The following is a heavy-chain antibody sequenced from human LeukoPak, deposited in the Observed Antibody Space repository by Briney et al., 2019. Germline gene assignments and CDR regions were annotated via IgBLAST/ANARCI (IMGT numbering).Heavy chain of an antibody. CDR1: GFTFSSYA. CDR2: ISGSDGRT. CDR3: AKEGRWLDS. Sequence: GGSLRLSCAASGFTFSSYAMNWVRQAPGKGLEWVSAISGSDGRTYYADSVKGRFTISRDNSKNTLYLQINSLRTEDTAVYFCAKEGRWLDSWGQGTLVTVSS. V-gene: IGHV3-23*01. D-gene: IGHD4-23*01. J-gene: IGHJ4*02.